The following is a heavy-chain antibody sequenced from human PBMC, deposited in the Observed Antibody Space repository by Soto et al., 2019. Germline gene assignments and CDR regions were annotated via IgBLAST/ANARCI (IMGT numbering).Heavy chain of an antibody. CDR2: ISYDGSNK. Sequence: GSLLPSCAASGSTFSTYAMHGVRQAPGKGLEWVAVISYDGSNKYYADSVKGRFTISRDNSKNTLYLRMNSLRAEDTAVYYCARAVIAAAGTITPTYYYYGMDVWGQGTTVTVYS. J-gene: IGHJ6*02. D-gene: IGHD6-13*01. CDR3: ARAVIAAAGTITPTYYYYGMDV. V-gene: IGHV3-30-3*01. CDR1: GSTFSTYA.